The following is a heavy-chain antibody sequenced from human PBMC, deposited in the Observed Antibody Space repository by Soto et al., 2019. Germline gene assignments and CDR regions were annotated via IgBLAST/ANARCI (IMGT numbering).Heavy chain of an antibody. D-gene: IGHD3-16*01. Sequence: PSETLSLTCAVSGGSIISSNWLILFRHPPGKGLEWIGEIHHSGSTNYNPSLKSRVTISVDKSKNQFSLKLSSVTAADTAVYYCARVRALNPYYYYYGMDVWGQGTTVTVSS. V-gene: IGHV4-4*02. J-gene: IGHJ6*02. CDR3: ARVRALNPYYYYYGMDV. CDR1: GGSIISSNW. CDR2: IHHSGST.